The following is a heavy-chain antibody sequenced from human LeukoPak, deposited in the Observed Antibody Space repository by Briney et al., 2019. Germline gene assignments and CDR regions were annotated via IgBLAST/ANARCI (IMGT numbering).Heavy chain of an antibody. CDR3: ARSSSTSRGITYYFDY. Sequence: PSETLSLTCTVSGGSISSSSYYWGWIRQPPGKGLEWIGSIYYSGSTYYNPSLKSRVTISVDTSKNQFSLKLSSVTAADTAVYYCARSSSTSRGITYYFDYWGQGTLVTVSS. J-gene: IGHJ4*02. CDR1: GGSISSSSYY. CDR2: IYYSGST. D-gene: IGHD2-2*01. V-gene: IGHV4-39*01.